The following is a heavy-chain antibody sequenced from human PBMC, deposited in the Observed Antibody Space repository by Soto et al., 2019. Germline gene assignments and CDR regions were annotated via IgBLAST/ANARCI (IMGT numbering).Heavy chain of an antibody. V-gene: IGHV4-31*03. CDR1: GGSISSGGYY. J-gene: IGHJ5*02. D-gene: IGHD3-10*01. CDR2: IYYSGST. CDR3: ARGTMVRGVISGWFDP. Sequence: PSETLSLTCTVSGGSISSGGYYWSWIRQYPGKGLEWIGYIYYSGSTYYNPSLKSRVTISVDTSKNQFSLKLSSVTAADTAVYYCARGTMVRGVISGWFDPWGQGTLVTVSS.